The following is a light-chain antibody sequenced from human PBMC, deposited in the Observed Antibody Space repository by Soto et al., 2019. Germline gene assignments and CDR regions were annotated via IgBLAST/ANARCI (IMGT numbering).Light chain of an antibody. CDR3: QQYNSYSPAT. J-gene: IGKJ1*01. CDR2: DAS. CDR1: QSIRRW. V-gene: IGKV1-5*01. Sequence: DIQMTQSPSMLSASVGDRVTIACRASQSIRRWLAWYQQKPGKAPKLLIFDASTLESGVPSRFSGRGSETELTLTISSLQPDDFATYYCQQYNSYSPATFGQGTKVDIK.